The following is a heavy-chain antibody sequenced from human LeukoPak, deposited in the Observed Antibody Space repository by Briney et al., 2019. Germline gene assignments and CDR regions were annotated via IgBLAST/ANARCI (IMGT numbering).Heavy chain of an antibody. J-gene: IGHJ4*02. CDR3: ARVRFTTYYYDSSGYGFDY. CDR1: GGSFSGYY. D-gene: IGHD3-22*01. CDR2: INHSGST. Sequence: SETLSLTCAVYGGSFSGYYWSWIRQPPGKGLEWIGEINHSGSTNYNPSLKSRVTISVDTSKNQFSLKLSSVTAADTAVYYCARVRFTTYYYDSSGYGFDYWGQGTLVTVSS. V-gene: IGHV4-34*01.